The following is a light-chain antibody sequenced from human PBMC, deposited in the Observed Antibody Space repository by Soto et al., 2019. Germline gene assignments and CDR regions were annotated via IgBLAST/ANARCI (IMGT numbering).Light chain of an antibody. CDR3: QQYNSYPWT. CDR2: KAS. CDR1: QSISSW. J-gene: IGKJ1*01. Sequence: DIQMTQSPSTLSASVGDRVTITCRASQSISSWLAWYQQKPGKAPKLLIYKASSLESGVPSRFSGSGSGTEFALNISILHPDYFATYYCQQYNSYPWTFDQGTKVDIK. V-gene: IGKV1-5*03.